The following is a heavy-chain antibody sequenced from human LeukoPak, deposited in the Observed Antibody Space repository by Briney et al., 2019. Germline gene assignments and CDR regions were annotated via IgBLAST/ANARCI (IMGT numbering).Heavy chain of an antibody. CDR2: IYYSGST. V-gene: IGHV4-39*07. Sequence: SETLSLTCTVSGGSIRSSSYYWGWIRQPPGKGLEWIGSIYYSGSTYYNPSLKSRVTISVDTSKNQFSLKLSSVTAADTAVYYCARVGRTRRGSWGYYYMDVWGKGTTVTVSS. CDR1: GGSIRSSSYY. D-gene: IGHD6-13*01. J-gene: IGHJ6*03. CDR3: ARVGRTRRGSWGYYYMDV.